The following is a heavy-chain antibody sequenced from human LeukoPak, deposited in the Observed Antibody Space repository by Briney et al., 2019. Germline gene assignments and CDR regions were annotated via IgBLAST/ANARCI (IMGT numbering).Heavy chain of an antibody. CDR1: GFTFSYYG. J-gene: IGHJ4*02. Sequence: GGSLRLSFAASGFTFSYYGMHWVRQAPGKGLEWVAFIHYDGTNKYYADSVKGRLTISRDNSKNTLYLQMSSLRAEDTAVYYCAKEKKYYYDTTGYPGYDYWGQGTLVTVSS. CDR2: IHYDGTNK. CDR3: AKEKKYYYDTTGYPGYDY. V-gene: IGHV3-30*02. D-gene: IGHD3-22*01.